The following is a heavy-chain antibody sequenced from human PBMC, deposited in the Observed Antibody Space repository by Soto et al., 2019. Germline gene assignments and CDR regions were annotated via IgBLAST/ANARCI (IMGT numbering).Heavy chain of an antibody. CDR2: ISAYNGNT. Sequence: ASVKVSCKASGYTFTSYGISWVRQAPGQGLEWMGWISAYNGNTNYAQKLQGRVTMTTDTSTSTACMELRSLRSDDTAVYYCARRFAALQGDAFDIWGQGTMVTVSS. CDR1: GYTFTSYG. J-gene: IGHJ3*02. V-gene: IGHV1-18*01. CDR3: ARRFAALQGDAFDI. D-gene: IGHD2-2*02.